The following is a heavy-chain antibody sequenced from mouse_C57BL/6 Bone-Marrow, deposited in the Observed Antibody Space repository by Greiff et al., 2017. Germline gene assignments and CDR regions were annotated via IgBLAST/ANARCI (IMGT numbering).Heavy chain of an antibody. CDR2: IDSANGNT. Sequence: VQLQQSVAELVRPGASVKLSCTASGFNIKNTYMHWVKQRPEQGLEWIGRIDSANGNTKYAPKFQGKATITADTSSNTAYLQLSSLTSEETAIYYCAILRRGGDYYALDYWGQGTSVTVTS. CDR3: AILRRGGDYYALDY. D-gene: IGHD2-12*01. V-gene: IGHV14-3*01. J-gene: IGHJ4*01. CDR1: GFNIKNTY.